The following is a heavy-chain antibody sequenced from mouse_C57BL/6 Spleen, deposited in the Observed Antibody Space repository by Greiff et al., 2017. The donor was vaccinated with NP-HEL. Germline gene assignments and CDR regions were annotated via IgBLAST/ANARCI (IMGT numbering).Heavy chain of an antibody. CDR2: IDPSDSYT. D-gene: IGHD2-12*01. V-gene: IGHV1-50*01. J-gene: IGHJ4*01. Sequence: VQLQQPGAELVKPGASVKLSCKASGYTFTSYWMQWVKQRPGQGLEWIGEIDPSDSYTNYNQKFKGKATLTVDTSSSTAYMQLSSLTSEDSAVYYCARWAIVTFYAIDYWGQGTSVTVAS. CDR3: ARWAIVTFYAIDY. CDR1: GYTFTSYW.